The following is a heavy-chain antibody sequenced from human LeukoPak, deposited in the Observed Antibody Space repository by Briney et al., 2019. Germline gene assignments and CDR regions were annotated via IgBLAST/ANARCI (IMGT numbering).Heavy chain of an antibody. D-gene: IGHD3-10*01. V-gene: IGHV1-18*01. J-gene: IGHJ6*02. CDR2: ISAYNGNT. Sequence: ASVKVSCKASGYTFTSYGISWVRLAPGQGLEWMGWISAYNGNTNYAQKLQGRVTMTTDTSTSTAYMELRSLRSDDTAVYYCARDGSGSYYRWNYYYGMDVWGQGTTVTVSS. CDR3: ARDGSGSYYRWNYYYGMDV. CDR1: GYTFTSYG.